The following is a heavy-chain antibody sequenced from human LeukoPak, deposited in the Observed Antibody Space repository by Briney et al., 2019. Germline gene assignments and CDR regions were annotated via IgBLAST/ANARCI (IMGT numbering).Heavy chain of an antibody. CDR3: AREGVDWNHSVYYFDY. V-gene: IGHV1-2*02. CDR1: GYIFTVYY. D-gene: IGHD1-1*01. CDR2: INPNSGGT. J-gene: IGHJ4*02. Sequence: ASVKVSCKASGYIFTVYYIHWVRQAPGQGLEWMGGINPNSGGTNYAQKFQGRVTMTRDTSISTAYMELSRLRSDDTAVYYCAREGVDWNHSVYYFDYWGQGTLVTVSS.